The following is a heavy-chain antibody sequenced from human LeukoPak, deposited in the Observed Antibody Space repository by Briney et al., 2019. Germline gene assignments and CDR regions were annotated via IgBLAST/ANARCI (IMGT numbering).Heavy chain of an antibody. Sequence: GGSLRLSCAASGFTFSSYATSWVRQAPGKVLEWVSAVSADGGGTYYADSVKGRFTISRDNSKSTLYLQMNSLRAEDTAVYYCARIYGSGSYYQFDYWGQGTLVTVSS. CDR3: ARIYGSGSYYQFDY. J-gene: IGHJ4*02. CDR2: VSADGGGT. V-gene: IGHV3-23*01. D-gene: IGHD3-10*01. CDR1: GFTFSSYA.